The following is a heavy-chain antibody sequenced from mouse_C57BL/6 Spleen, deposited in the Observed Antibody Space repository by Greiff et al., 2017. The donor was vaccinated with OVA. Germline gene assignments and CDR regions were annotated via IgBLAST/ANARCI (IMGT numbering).Heavy chain of an antibody. CDR1: GYSFTGYY. V-gene: IGHV1-42*01. J-gene: IGHJ2*01. CDR3: AIHITRGVFDY. CDR2: INPSTGGT. Sequence: VQLKESGPELVKPGASVKISCKASGYSFTGYYMNWVKQSPEKSLEWIGEINPSTGGTTYNQKFKAKATLTVDKSSSTAYMQLKSLTSEDSAVYYCAIHITRGVFDYWGQGTTLTVSS. D-gene: IGHD2-4*01.